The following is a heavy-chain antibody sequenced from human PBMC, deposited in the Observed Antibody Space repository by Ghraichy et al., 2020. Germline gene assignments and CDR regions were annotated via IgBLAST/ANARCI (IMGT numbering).Heavy chain of an antibody. CDR1: GFTFSTYA. CDR3: ARDIKSSYWSYYYYAMDV. J-gene: IGHJ6*02. D-gene: IGHD6-13*01. Sequence: GGSLRLSCAASGFTFSTYAMDWVRQAPGKGLEWVAVISYDGSNKYYADSVKGRFTISRDNSKNTVYLQMNSLRAEDTALYYCARDIKSSYWSYYYYAMDVWGQGTMVTVSS. CDR2: ISYDGSNK. V-gene: IGHV3-30-3*01.